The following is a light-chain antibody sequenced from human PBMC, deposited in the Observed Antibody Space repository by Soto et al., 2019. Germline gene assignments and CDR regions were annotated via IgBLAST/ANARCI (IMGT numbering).Light chain of an antibody. CDR1: QNISSY. Sequence: IVLTQSPATLSLSPGERATLSCRASQNISSYLIWYQQKPGQAPRLLMYDVSNRATGIPARFSGSGSGTDFTLTISSLEPEDLAVYYCQQRSYWPRTFGQGTKVEIK. CDR2: DVS. CDR3: QQRSYWPRT. J-gene: IGKJ1*01. V-gene: IGKV3-11*01.